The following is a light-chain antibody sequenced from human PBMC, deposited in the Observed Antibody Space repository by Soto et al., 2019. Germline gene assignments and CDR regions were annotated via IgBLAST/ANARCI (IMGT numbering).Light chain of an antibody. Sequence: DIQMTQSPSTLSASLGDTVTVTCRASQSVSCWFAWYQQKPGEAPKLLIYDASSLESGVPSRFRGSGSGTEFTLTISSLQPDDFATYYCQQYNSYTWTFGQGTKVDI. CDR2: DAS. CDR3: QQYNSYTWT. V-gene: IGKV1-5*01. J-gene: IGKJ1*01. CDR1: QSVSCW.